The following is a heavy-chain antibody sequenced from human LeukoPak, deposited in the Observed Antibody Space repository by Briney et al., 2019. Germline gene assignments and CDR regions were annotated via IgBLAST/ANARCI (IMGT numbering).Heavy chain of an antibody. CDR3: ARRGTAYCRGGNCYSDKYFDY. D-gene: IGHD2-15*01. J-gene: IGHJ4*02. Sequence: SETLSLTCAVYGGSLSGYYWTWIRHTPGKGLEWIGEINYSGNTNYNRSLKSRVTISADTSKNQFSLRLSSVTAADTAVYYCARRGTAYCRGGNCYSDKYFDYWGQGTQVTVSS. V-gene: IGHV4-34*01. CDR2: INYSGNT. CDR1: GGSLSGYY.